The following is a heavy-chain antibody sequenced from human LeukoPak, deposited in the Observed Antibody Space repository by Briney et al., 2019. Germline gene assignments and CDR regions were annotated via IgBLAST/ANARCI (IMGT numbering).Heavy chain of an antibody. V-gene: IGHV3-74*01. Sequence: GGSLRLSCAASGFTFSDYWIHWVRQAPGKGLVWVSRINTDGSTTNYADSVKGRFSISKDNAKNTVYLQMNNLRAEDTAVYYCVSFYETYWGRGTLVTVSS. CDR3: VSFYETY. CDR2: INTDGSTT. CDR1: GFTFSDYW. J-gene: IGHJ4*02. D-gene: IGHD2-2*01.